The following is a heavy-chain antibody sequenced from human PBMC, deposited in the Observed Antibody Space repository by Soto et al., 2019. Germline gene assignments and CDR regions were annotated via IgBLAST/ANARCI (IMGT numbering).Heavy chain of an antibody. CDR3: ARGRRYCPIAVCYLTRQADV. J-gene: IGHJ6*02. CDR1: GYTFKTYD. CDR2: ISAFNGST. V-gene: IGHV1-18*01. D-gene: IGHD2-8*01. Sequence: VQVVQSGAEVKKPGASVKVSCEASGYTFKTYDIYWVRQAPGQGLEWMGRISAFNGSTEYAQNLQGRVTMTADTSTSTAHMELRSLTSDDTAVYYCARGRRYCPIAVCYLTRQADVWGRGTTVTVSS.